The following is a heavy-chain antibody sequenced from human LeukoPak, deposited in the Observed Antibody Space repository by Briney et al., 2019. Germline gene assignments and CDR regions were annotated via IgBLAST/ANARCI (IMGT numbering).Heavy chain of an antibody. Sequence: GGSLRLSCTASGITFSSYWMSWVRQAPGKRLEWVANINQDGRGQYYADSVRGRFTISRDNTKNSLYLQVSSLRAEDTAIYYCARGIYDASGYYLPDWGQGTLVTVSS. CDR2: INQDGRGQ. D-gene: IGHD3-22*01. V-gene: IGHV3-7*01. J-gene: IGHJ4*02. CDR3: ARGIYDASGYYLPD. CDR1: GITFSSYW.